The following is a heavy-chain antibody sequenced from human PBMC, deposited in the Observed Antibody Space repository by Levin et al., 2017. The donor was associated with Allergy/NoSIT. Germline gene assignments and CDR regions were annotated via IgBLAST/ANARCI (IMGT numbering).Heavy chain of an antibody. J-gene: IGHJ3*02. Sequence: ASVKVSCKVSGYTLTELSMHWVRQAPGKGLEWMGGFDPEDGETIYAQKSQGRVTMTEDTSTDTAYMELSSLRSEDTAVYYCASNGAAAADAFDIWGQGTMVTVSS. CDR2: FDPEDGET. V-gene: IGHV1-24*01. D-gene: IGHD6-13*01. CDR1: GYTLTELS. CDR3: ASNGAAAADAFDI.